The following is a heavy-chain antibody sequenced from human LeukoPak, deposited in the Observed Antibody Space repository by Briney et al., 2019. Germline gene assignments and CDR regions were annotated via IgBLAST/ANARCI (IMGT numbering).Heavy chain of an antibody. D-gene: IGHD6-19*01. CDR1: GFTFVDYA. CDR2: IRSKAYGGTT. J-gene: IGHJ6*02. V-gene: IGHV3-49*04. Sequence: PGGSLRLSCTASGFTFVDYAMSWVRQAPGKGLEWVGLIRSKAYGGTTEYAASVKGTFTISRDNSKSSAYLQMNSMKTEDTAVYYCTREPSYAPYSSGWYEDYYYYGMDVWSQGTTVTVSS. CDR3: TREPSYAPYSSGWYEDYYYYGMDV.